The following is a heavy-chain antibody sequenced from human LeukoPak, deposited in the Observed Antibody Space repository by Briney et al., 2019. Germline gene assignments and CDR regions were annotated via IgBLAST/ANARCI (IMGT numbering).Heavy chain of an antibody. D-gene: IGHD2-2*01. CDR2: ISYDGSDK. CDR1: GFTFSSYG. J-gene: IGHJ6*02. V-gene: IGHV3-30*18. CDR3: AKDLRYCSGTSCYEASGMDV. Sequence: PGESLRLSCAASGFTFSSYGMHWVRQAPGKGLEWVAAISYDGSDKYYADSVKGRFTISKDNSKNTLSLQMNSLRAEDTAVFFCAKDLRYCSGTSCYEASGMDVWGQGTTVTVSS.